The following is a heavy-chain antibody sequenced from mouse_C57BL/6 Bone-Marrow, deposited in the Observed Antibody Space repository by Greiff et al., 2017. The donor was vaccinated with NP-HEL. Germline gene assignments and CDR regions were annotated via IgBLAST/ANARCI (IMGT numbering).Heavy chain of an antibody. Sequence: VQLQQSGAELVRPGASVKLSCKASGYTFTDYYINWVKQRPGQGLEWIARIYPGSGNTYYNEKFKGTATLTAEKSSSTAYMQLSSLTSEDSAVYFCARGGKGAMDYWGQGTSVTVSS. CDR2: IYPGSGNT. V-gene: IGHV1-76*01. CDR1: GYTFTDYY. J-gene: IGHJ4*01. CDR3: ARGGKGAMDY.